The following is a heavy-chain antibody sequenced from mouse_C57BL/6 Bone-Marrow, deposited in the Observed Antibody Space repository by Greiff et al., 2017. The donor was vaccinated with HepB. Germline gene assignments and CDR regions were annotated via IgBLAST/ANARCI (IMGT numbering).Heavy chain of an antibody. CDR3: ARDTGGSSWLTY. Sequence: EVQVVESGGGLVQSGRSLRLSCATSGFTFSDFYMEWVRQAPGKGLEWIAASRNKANDNTTEYSSSVKGRFIVSRDTSQSILYLQMNALRAEDTASYNCARDTGGSSWLTYGGQGTLVTVS. CDR2: SRNKANDNTT. D-gene: IGHD1-1*01. V-gene: IGHV7-1*01. J-gene: IGHJ3*01. CDR1: GFTFSDFY.